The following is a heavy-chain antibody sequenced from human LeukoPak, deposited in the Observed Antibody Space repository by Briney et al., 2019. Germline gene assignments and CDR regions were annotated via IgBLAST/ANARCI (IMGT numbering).Heavy chain of an antibody. J-gene: IGHJ6*03. CDR1: GYTFSNFD. D-gene: IGHD5/OR15-5a*01. V-gene: IGHV1-8*01. CDR3: ARGPQCRGDFYYMDV. CDR2: MNPNSGNT. Sequence: ASVKVSFKGSGYTFSNFDINWVRQATGQGLEWMGWMNPNSGNTGYAQELQGRVTMTMNTSISTAYIELSSLRSEDTAVYYCARGPQCRGDFYYMDVWGTGTTVTVSS.